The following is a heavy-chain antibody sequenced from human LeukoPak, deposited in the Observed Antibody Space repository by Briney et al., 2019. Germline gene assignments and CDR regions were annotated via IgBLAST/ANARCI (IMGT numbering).Heavy chain of an antibody. J-gene: IGHJ4*02. Sequence: GGSLRLSCAASGFTFCTYSMNWVRQAPGKGLEWVSYISSSTTNMYYADSVKGRFTISRDNAKNSLYLQMNSLRAEDTAVYYCAREYSSSSGRSFDYWGQGTLVTVSS. V-gene: IGHV3-48*01. CDR3: AREYSSSSGRSFDY. CDR2: ISSSTTNM. D-gene: IGHD6-6*01. CDR1: GFTFCTYS.